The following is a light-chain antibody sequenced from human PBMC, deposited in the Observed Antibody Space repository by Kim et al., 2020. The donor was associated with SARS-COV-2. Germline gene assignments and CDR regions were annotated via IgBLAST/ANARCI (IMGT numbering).Light chain of an antibody. J-gene: IGLJ1*01. CDR2: GNS. CDR3: QSYDSSLSGSYV. CDR1: SSNIGAGYD. Sequence: VTVPCTGSSSNIGAGYDVHWYQQLPGTAPNLLIYGNSNRPSGVPDRFSGSKSGTSASLAITGLQAEDEADYYCQSYDSSLSGSYVFGTGTKVTVL. V-gene: IGLV1-40*01.